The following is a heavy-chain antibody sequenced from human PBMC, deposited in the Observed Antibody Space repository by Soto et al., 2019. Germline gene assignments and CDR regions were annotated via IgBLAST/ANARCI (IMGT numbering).Heavy chain of an antibody. CDR1: SVSNAW. J-gene: IGHJ4*02. Sequence: SVSNAWMTWVRPAPGKGLEWVGRIKSKTDGGTTDYAAPVKGRFTISRDDSKNTLYLQMNSLKTEDTAVYYCTTDDYYDSSGYYHRIDYWGQGTLVTVSS. CDR3: TTDDYYDSSGYYHRIDY. CDR2: IKSKTDGGTT. V-gene: IGHV3-15*07. D-gene: IGHD3-22*01.